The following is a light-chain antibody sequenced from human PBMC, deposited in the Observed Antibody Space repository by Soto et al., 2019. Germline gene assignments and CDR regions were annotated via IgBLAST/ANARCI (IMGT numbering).Light chain of an antibody. CDR1: QIIGSW. CDR2: GAS. J-gene: IGKJ3*01. V-gene: IGKV1-12*02. CDR3: QQANSFPFT. Sequence: DIQMTQSPSSVSASIGDRVTITCRASQIIGSWLAWYQQKPGRAPTLLIYGASSLQSGVPSRFSGSGSGTDFTLTIISLQAEDSATYYCQQANSFPFTFGPGTKVDIK.